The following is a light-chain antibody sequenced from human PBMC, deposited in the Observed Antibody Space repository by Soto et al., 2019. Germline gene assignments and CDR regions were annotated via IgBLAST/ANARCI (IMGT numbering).Light chain of an antibody. J-gene: IGKJ4*01. CDR1: QNVYNN. Sequence: EIVMTQSPATLSVSPGEGATISCKASQNVYNNLAWYQQRPGQPPRLLIYDASTSATGISARFSSNGYGTEFTLTISSLQSEDFAVYFCQQCRNWPLTFGGGTKV. CDR3: QQCRNWPLT. CDR2: DAS. V-gene: IGKV3-15*01.